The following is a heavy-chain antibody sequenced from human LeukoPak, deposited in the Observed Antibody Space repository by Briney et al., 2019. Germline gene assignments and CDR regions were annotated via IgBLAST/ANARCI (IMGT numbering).Heavy chain of an antibody. Sequence: GGSLRLSCAASGFTFSSYAMHWVRQAPGKGLEWVAVISYDGSNKYYADSVKGRFTISRDNSKNTLYLQMNSLRAEDTAVYYCARDKVGAYYFGYWGQGTLVTVSS. CDR1: GFTFSSYA. V-gene: IGHV3-30-3*01. CDR2: ISYDGSNK. J-gene: IGHJ4*02. D-gene: IGHD1-26*01. CDR3: ARDKVGAYYFGY.